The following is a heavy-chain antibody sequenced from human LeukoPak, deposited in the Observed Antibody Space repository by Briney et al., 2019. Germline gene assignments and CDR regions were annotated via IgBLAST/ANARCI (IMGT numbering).Heavy chain of an antibody. D-gene: IGHD1-26*01. V-gene: IGHV3-30-3*01. CDR3: ARDGTPVGRGYNYYRGTDV. J-gene: IGHJ6*01. CDR1: GFTLSNYA. CDR2: ISYDASKE. Sequence: GGSLRLSCAVSGFTLSNYASHWVRHAPGKGLEWVAFISYDASKEYYADSVKGRFTISRDNSKNLLYLQMNSLRAEYTGVYYCARDGTPVGRGYNYYRGTDVWGQGTTVTVSS.